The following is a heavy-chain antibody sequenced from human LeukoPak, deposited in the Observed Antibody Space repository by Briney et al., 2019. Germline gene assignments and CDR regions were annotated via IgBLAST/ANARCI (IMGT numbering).Heavy chain of an antibody. Sequence: TGGSLRLSCAASGFTFSSYAMSWVRQAPGKGLEWVSAISGSGGRTYYADSVKGRFNISRDNSKNTLYLQMNSLGAEDTAVYYCANSAKLSSSSWFDYWGQGTLVTVSS. V-gene: IGHV3-23*01. CDR1: GFTFSSYA. D-gene: IGHD6-13*01. CDR2: ISGSGGRT. CDR3: ANSAKLSSSSWFDY. J-gene: IGHJ4*02.